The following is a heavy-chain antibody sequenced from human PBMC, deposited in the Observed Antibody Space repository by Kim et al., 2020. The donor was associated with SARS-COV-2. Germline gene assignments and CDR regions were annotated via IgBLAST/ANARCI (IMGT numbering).Heavy chain of an antibody. V-gene: IGHV4-39*01. J-gene: IGHJ4*02. CDR2: IYYSRST. CDR1: GGSISSSSYY. D-gene: IGHD5-18*01. CDR3: ARRGYSYGFGGRGGWYFDY. Sequence: SETLSLTCTVSGGSISSSSYYWGWIRQPPGKGLEWIGSIYYSRSTYYNPSLKSRVTISVDTSKNQFSLKLSSVTAADTAVYYCARRGYSYGFGGRGGWYFDYWGQGTLVTVSS.